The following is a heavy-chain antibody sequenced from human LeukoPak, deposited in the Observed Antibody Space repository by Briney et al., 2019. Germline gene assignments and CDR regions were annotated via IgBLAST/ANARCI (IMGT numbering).Heavy chain of an antibody. V-gene: IGHV3-13*05. CDR3: ARWLDGLDV. CDR1: GFTFSRYD. CDR2: IGTAGAP. J-gene: IGHJ6*02. Sequence: PGGSLRLSCAASGFTFSRYDMHWVRQVTGKDLEWVSSIGTAGAPFYSGSVQDRFTISRDNAKNSLYLQMNSLRAGDTAVYFCARWLDGLDVWGQGTTVTVSS. D-gene: IGHD3-22*01.